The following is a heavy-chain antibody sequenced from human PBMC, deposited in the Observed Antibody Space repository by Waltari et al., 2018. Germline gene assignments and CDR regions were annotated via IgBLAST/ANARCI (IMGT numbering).Heavy chain of an antibody. J-gene: IGHJ3*02. Sequence: AISWVRQAPGQGLEWMGGIIPIFGTANYAQKFQGRVTITADKSTSTAYMELSSLRSEDTAVYYCARVRGGPMIVVGTDAFDIWGQGTMVTVSS. D-gene: IGHD3-22*01. V-gene: IGHV1-69*06. CDR3: ARVRGGPMIVVGTDAFDI. CDR2: IIPIFGTA. CDR1: A.